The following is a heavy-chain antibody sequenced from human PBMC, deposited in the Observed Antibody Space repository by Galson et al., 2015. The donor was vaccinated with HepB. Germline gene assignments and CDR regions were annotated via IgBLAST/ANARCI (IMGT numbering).Heavy chain of an antibody. J-gene: IGHJ5*02. CDR1: GFTFSMYW. CDR3: ARLWYVTRSWHWFDP. D-gene: IGHD6-13*01. CDR2: IKQDGIEK. Sequence: SLRLSCAASGFTFSMYWMSWVRQAPGKGLEWVANIKQDGIEKDYGDSVKGRFTTSKANAKNSLSLQMNSLRAEDTAVYYCARLWYVTRSWHWFDPWGQGTLVTVSS. V-gene: IGHV3-7*03.